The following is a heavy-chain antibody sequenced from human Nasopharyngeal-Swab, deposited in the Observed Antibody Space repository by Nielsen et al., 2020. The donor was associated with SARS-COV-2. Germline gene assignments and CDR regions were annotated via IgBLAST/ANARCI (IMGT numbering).Heavy chain of an antibody. CDR3: ATYYYDSSDAGAFDI. Sequence: GESLKISCAASGFTFSDYYMSWIRQAPGKGLEWVSYISSSGSTIYYADSVKGRFTISRDNSKNTLYLQMNSLRAEDTAVYYCATYYYDSSDAGAFDIWGQGTMVTVSS. V-gene: IGHV3-11*01. CDR1: GFTFSDYY. J-gene: IGHJ3*02. CDR2: ISSSGSTI. D-gene: IGHD3-22*01.